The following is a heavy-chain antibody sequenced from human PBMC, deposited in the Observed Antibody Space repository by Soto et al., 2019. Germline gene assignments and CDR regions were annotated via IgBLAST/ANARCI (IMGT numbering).Heavy chain of an antibody. D-gene: IGHD2-15*01. CDR2: ISAYNGNT. Sequence: ASVRVSCKASGYTFTSYGISWVRQAPGQGLEWMGWISAYNGNTNYAQKLQGRVTMTTDTSTSTAYMELRSLRSDDTAVYYCAKAGSRAALAYFEYWGQATLVIVS. J-gene: IGHJ4*02. CDR3: AKAGSRAALAYFEY. V-gene: IGHV1-18*01. CDR1: GYTFTSYG.